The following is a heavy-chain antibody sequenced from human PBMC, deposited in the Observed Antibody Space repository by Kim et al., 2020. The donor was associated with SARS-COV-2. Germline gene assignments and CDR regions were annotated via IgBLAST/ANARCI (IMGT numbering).Heavy chain of an antibody. V-gene: IGHV3-48*03. CDR2: ISSSGSTI. J-gene: IGHJ4*02. CDR3: ARDPSYDFWSGYQYIPSSGAFDY. CDR1: GFTFSSYE. D-gene: IGHD3-3*01. Sequence: GGSLRLSCAASGFTFSSYEMNWVRQAPGKGLEWVSYISSSGSTIYYADSVKGRFTISRDNAKNSLYLQMNSLRAEDTAVYYCARDPSYDFWSGYQYIPSSGAFDYWGQGTLVTVSS.